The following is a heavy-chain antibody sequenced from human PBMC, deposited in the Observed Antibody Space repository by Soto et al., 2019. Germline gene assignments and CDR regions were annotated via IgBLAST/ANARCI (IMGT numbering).Heavy chain of an antibody. Sequence: QVQLVQSGAEVKKPGSSVKVSCKASGDTDTNYVISWVRQAPGQGLEWMGGIFPKFGTTYSAQKLQDRLTITSDESTSTVYMQLSTLRLDDTAVYYCEAVMTFGKLSVVWGQGTTVTVSS. D-gene: IGHD3-16*02. CDR1: GDTDTNYV. V-gene: IGHV1-69*01. CDR3: EAVMTFGKLSVV. J-gene: IGHJ6*02. CDR2: IFPKFGTT.